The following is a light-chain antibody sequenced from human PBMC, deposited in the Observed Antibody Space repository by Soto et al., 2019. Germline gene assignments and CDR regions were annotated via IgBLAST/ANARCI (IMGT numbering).Light chain of an antibody. CDR3: QQYSNWPL. V-gene: IGKV3-15*01. Sequence: EIVMTQSQATLSVSPGERATLSCRASQSVSSNLAWYQQKPGQAPRLLIYGASTRATGIPARFSGSWSGTEFALTICSLQSEDFAVYDCQQYSNWPLFGQGTKVEIK. CDR1: QSVSSN. CDR2: GAS. J-gene: IGKJ2*01.